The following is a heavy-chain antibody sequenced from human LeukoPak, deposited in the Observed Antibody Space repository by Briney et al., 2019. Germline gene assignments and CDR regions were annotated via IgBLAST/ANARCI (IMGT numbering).Heavy chain of an antibody. CDR3: ARDQIYCTGGYCYFEY. V-gene: IGHV3-74*01. J-gene: IGHJ4*02. Sequence: GALRLSCAVSGFTFSSYWMHWVRQVPGKGLVWVSRINEDGSSISYADSVKGRFTISRDNAKNTLYLQMSSLRVEDSAVYYCARDQIYCTGGYCYFEYWGQGTLVTVSS. CDR2: INEDGSSI. CDR1: GFTFSSYW. D-gene: IGHD2-8*02.